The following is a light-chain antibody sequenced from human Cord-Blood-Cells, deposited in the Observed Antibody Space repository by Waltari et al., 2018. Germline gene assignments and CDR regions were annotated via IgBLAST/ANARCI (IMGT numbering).Light chain of an antibody. CDR1: SGSIASNY. V-gene: IGLV6-57*03. CDR2: EDN. Sequence: NFMLTQPHSVSESPGKTVTISCTRSSGSIASNYVQWYQQRPGSAPTTVIYEDNQRPSGVPGRFSGSIDGSSNSASLTISGLKTEDEADYYCQSYDSSNVVFGGGTKLTVL. J-gene: IGLJ2*01. CDR3: QSYDSSNVV.